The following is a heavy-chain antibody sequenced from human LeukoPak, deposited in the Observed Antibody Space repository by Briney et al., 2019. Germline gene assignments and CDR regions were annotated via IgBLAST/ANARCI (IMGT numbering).Heavy chain of an antibody. CDR2: ISYSGST. CDR3: ARHSGSYLYYFDF. CDR1: SGAISSSSYY. V-gene: IGHV4-39*01. J-gene: IGHJ4*02. D-gene: IGHD1-26*01. Sequence: SETLSLTCTVSSGAISSSSYYWGWIRQPPGKGLEWIGSISYSGSTDYNPSLKSRVTISVDTSKNQFSLRLSPVTAADTAVYYCARHSGSYLYYFDFWGQGALVTVSS.